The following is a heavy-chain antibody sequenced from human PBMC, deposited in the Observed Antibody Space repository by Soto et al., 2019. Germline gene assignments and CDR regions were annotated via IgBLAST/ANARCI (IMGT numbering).Heavy chain of an antibody. V-gene: IGHV3-30*03. D-gene: IGHD6-13*01. Sequence: QVQLVESGGGAVQPGRSLRLSCAAFGFIFSSHGMHWVRQAPGKGLECVANISYDGSNKYYGDSVRGRLTISRDNSKNTIYLQMNSLRAEDTAVYYCARDQTGITTTGGGRIDYWGQGTLVTVSS. J-gene: IGHJ4*02. CDR3: ARDQTGITTTGGGRIDY. CDR1: GFIFSSHG. CDR2: ISYDGSNK.